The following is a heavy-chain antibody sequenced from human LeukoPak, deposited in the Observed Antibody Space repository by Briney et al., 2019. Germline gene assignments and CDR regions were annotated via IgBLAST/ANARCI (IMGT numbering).Heavy chain of an antibody. V-gene: IGHV1-46*04. Sequence: EASLKVSCKPSGYTFTRYYMHWVRQAPGQGLEWMGIINPSGGYTTYAQTLQGRVTMTRDTSTSTVYMELSSLRSEDTAVYYCAGPNSYGLYDFDYWGQGTLVTVSS. D-gene: IGHD5-18*01. CDR3: AGPNSYGLYDFDY. J-gene: IGHJ4*02. CDR1: GYTFTRYY. CDR2: INPSGGYT.